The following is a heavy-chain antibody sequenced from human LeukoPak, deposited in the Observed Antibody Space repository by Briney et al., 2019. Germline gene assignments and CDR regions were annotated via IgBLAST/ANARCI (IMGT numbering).Heavy chain of an antibody. CDR2: IRSSGSTI. CDR1: GFTFSDYY. J-gene: IGHJ4*02. D-gene: IGHD3-10*01. Sequence: GGSLRLSCAASGFTFSDYYMSWIRQAPWKGLERVSDIRSSGSTIYYADSVKGRLTISRDNAKNSLYLQMTSLRAEATAVYYCAREGVDLFGYGSGSYGFDSWGQGTLVTVSS. V-gene: IGHV3-11*01. CDR3: AREGVDLFGYGSGSYGFDS.